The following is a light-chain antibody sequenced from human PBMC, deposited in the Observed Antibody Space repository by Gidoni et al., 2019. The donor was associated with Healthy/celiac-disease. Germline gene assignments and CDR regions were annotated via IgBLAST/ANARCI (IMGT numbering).Light chain of an antibody. CDR2: WAS. CDR3: QQYYSTPYT. Sequence: DIVMTQSPDSLAVSLGERATINCKSSQSVLYSANNKNYLAWYQQKPGQPPKLLIYWASTRESGVPVRFSGSGSGTDFTLTISSLQAEDVAVYYCQQYYSTPYTFGQGTKLEIK. CDR1: QSVLYSANNKNY. J-gene: IGKJ2*01. V-gene: IGKV4-1*01.